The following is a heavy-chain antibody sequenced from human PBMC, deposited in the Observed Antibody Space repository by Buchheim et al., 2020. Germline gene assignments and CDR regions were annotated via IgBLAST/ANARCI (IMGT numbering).Heavy chain of an antibody. CDR1: GFTFSDYY. V-gene: IGHV3-11*06. D-gene: IGHD2-2*01. J-gene: IGHJ4*02. CDR3: ARGARVAAASDY. CDR2: ISTGSRYT. Sequence: QLQLVESGGGLVKPGVSLRLSCSASGFTFSDYYMSWMRQAPGKGLEWVAYISTGSRYTNYVDSVKDRFTXSRDDAKNSLDLQMNNLRAEDTAVYYCARGARVAAASDYWGQGTL.